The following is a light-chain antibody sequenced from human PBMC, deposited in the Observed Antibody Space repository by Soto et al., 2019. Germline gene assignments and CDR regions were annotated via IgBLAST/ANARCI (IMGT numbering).Light chain of an antibody. CDR2: GVT. CDR1: SNDIGGFKY. V-gene: IGLV2-8*01. CDR3: SSYAGNNISLV. J-gene: IGLJ1*01. Sequence: QSALTQPPSASGSPGQSVTISCSGTSNDIGGFKYVSWYQQHPGKAPKLMIYGVTERPSGVPDRFSGSKSGNTASLTVSGLQADDEADYYGSSYAGNNISLVFGTGTKVTVL.